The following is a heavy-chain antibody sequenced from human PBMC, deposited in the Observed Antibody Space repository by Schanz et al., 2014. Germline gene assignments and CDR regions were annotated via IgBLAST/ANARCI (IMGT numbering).Heavy chain of an antibody. CDR1: GFTFSNFA. CDR3: ARARSWPDY. CDR2: ISYDGSHK. J-gene: IGHJ4*02. Sequence: QVQLVESGGGVVQPGRSLRLSCAASGFTFSNFAIHWVRQAPGKGLEWVAVISYDGSHKDYADSVKGRFTISRDNSKNTLYLQMNSLRAEDTAVYYCARARSWPDYWGQGTLVTVSS. V-gene: IGHV3-30*04. D-gene: IGHD6-13*01.